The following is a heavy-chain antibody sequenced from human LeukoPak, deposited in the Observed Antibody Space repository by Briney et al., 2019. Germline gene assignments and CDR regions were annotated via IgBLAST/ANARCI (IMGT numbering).Heavy chain of an antibody. CDR3: ARDPGRYRGITFRGVIVAAFDI. D-gene: IGHD3-16*02. J-gene: IGHJ3*02. Sequence: PGGSLRLSCAASGFTFSSYWMSWVRQAPGKGLEWVANIKQDGSEKYYVDSVKRRFIISRDNAKNSLYLQMNSLRAEDTAVYYCARDPGRYRGITFRGVIVAAFDIWGQGTMVTVSS. CDR1: GFTFSSYW. V-gene: IGHV3-7*01. CDR2: IKQDGSEK.